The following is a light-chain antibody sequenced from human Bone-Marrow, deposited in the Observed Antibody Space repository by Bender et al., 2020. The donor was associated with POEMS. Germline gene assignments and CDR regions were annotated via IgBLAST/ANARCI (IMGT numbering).Light chain of an antibody. J-gene: IGLJ2*01. V-gene: IGLV2-8*01. Sequence: QSALTQPASVSGSPGQSITISCIGTSSDVGGYNYVSWYQHHPGKAPKLMIYDVTQRPSGVPDRFSGSKSGNTASLTVSGLQAEDEADYYCSSYAHSNNLVFGGGTKLTVL. CDR2: DVT. CDR3: SSYAHSNNLV. CDR1: SSDVGGYNY.